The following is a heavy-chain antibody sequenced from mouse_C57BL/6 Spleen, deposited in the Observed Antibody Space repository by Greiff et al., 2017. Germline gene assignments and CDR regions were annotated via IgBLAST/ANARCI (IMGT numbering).Heavy chain of an antibody. V-gene: IGHV1-72*01. J-gene: IGHJ3*01. D-gene: IGHD1-1*01. CDR3: ARSSYYGSSPWFAY. Sequence: QVQLKQPGAELVKPGASVKMSCKASGYTFTSYWMHWVKQRPGRGLEWIGRIDPDSGGTKYNEKFKSKATLTVDKPSSTAYMQLSSLTSEDSAVXYCARSSYYGSSPWFAYWGQGTLVTVSA. CDR1: GYTFTSYW. CDR2: IDPDSGGT.